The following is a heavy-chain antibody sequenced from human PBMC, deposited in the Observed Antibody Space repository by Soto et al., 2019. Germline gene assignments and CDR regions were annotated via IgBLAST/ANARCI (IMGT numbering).Heavy chain of an antibody. Sequence: GGSLRLSCAASGFTFSSYAMHWVRQAPGKGLEYVSAISSNGGSTYYANSVKGRFTISRDNSKNTLYLQMGSLRAEDMAVYYSARDPPITIFGVDPRASDSYYYYMDVWGKESTVTASS. CDR2: ISSNGGST. CDR1: GFTFSSYA. V-gene: IGHV3-64*01. D-gene: IGHD3-3*01. CDR3: ARDPPITIFGVDPRASDSYYYYMDV. J-gene: IGHJ6*03.